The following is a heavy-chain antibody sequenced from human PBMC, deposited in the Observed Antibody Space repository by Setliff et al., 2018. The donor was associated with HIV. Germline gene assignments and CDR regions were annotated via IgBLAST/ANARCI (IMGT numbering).Heavy chain of an antibody. CDR3: ARGREVKRDTYYEYFYMDV. CDR1: GESFTDHF. CDR2: INHSGST. V-gene: IGHV4-34*01. D-gene: IGHD3-3*01. Sequence: PSETLSLTCAVYGESFTDHFWTWIRQSPGKGLEWLGEINHSGSTNQNPSLKSRFNLSVDTSKNQFSLRMNSVTAADTAVYYCARGREVKRDTYYEYFYMDVWSRGTAVTVSS. J-gene: IGHJ6*04.